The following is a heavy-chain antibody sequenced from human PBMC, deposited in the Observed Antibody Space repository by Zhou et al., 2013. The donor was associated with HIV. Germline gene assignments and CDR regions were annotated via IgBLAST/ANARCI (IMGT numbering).Heavy chain of an antibody. J-gene: IGHJ3*02. V-gene: IGHV1-8*02. CDR1: GYTFSSFE. Sequence: QVHLVQSGAEVEKPGASVKVSCKASGYTFSSFEINWVRQATGQGLEWMGWMNPXSGITGYAQRFQGRIIMTGETSIDTAYMEVISLTSDDTAVYYCASDRVLQQPLENALAIWGQGTSGLRLF. CDR2: MNPXSGIT. CDR3: ASDRVLQQPLENALAI. D-gene: IGHD1-1*01.